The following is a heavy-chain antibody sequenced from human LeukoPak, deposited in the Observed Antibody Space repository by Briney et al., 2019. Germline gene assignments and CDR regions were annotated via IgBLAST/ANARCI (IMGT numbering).Heavy chain of an antibody. CDR1: GFTFSTSW. J-gene: IGHJ4*02. CDR3: ARAMISGSDY. V-gene: IGHV3-74*01. CDR2: INSDGSTT. D-gene: IGHD3-22*01. Sequence: PGGSLRLSCAASGFTFSTSWMHWVRQAPGKGLVWVSRINSDGSTTTYADSVKGRFAISRDNAKNTVYLQMNSLRAEDTAVYYCARAMISGSDYWGRGTLVTVSS.